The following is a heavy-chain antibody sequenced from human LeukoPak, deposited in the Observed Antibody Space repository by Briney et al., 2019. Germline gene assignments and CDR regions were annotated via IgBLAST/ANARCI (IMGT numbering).Heavy chain of an antibody. CDR1: GFTFSSNW. CDR2: IKSDGIYT. J-gene: IGHJ4*02. Sequence: GRSLRLSCAASGFTFSSNWMHWVSQAPGTWLVWVSRIKSDGIYTSYADSVRGRFTISRDDAKSSLYLQMNSLRAEDTAVYYCARGSGNSLDYWGQGTLVTVSS. D-gene: IGHD4-23*01. V-gene: IGHV3-74*01. CDR3: ARGSGNSLDY.